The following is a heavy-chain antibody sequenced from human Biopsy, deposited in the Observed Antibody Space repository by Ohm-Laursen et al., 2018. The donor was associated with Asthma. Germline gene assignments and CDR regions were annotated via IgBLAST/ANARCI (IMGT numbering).Heavy chain of an antibody. V-gene: IGHV4-39*02. Sequence: TLSLTCTVSGGSMSSSSYYWGWIRQPPGKGLEWMGSISYTGSAYHNPSLKSRVTISVDTSKNHFSLKLSSVTAADTAVYYCVRGSSSWHHGPFHYYYGLDVWGQGTTATVSS. J-gene: IGHJ6*02. D-gene: IGHD6-13*01. CDR1: GGSMSSSSYY. CDR2: ISYTGSA. CDR3: VRGSSSWHHGPFHYYYGLDV.